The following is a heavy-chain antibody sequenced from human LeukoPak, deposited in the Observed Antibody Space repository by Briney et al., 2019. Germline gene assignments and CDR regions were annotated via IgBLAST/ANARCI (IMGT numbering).Heavy chain of an antibody. D-gene: IGHD5-12*01. CDR2: IYYSGST. Sequence: PSETLSLTCTVSGASISSHYWSWIRQPPGKGLEWIGYIYYSGSTNYNPSPKRRVTISLDTSKSQFSLKLRSVTAADTAVYYCARSGLDSRYYFGMDVWGQATTVTVSS. V-gene: IGHV4-59*11. CDR3: ARSGLDSRYYFGMDV. CDR1: GASISSHY. J-gene: IGHJ6*02.